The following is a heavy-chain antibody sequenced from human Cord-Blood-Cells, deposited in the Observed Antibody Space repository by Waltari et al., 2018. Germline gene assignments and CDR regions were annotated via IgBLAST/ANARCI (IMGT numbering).Heavy chain of an antibody. J-gene: IGHJ4*02. CDR3: ARDKSGKLGDFFDY. CDR1: GYTFTGYY. V-gene: IGHV1-2*04. D-gene: IGHD7-27*01. CDR2: INPNSGGK. Sequence: QVQLVQSGAEVKKPGASVKVSCKASGYTFTGYYMHWVRQAPGQGLEWMGWINPNSGGKNYAQKFQGWVTMTRDTSISTAYMELSRLRSDDTAVYYCARDKSGKLGDFFDYWGQGTLVTVSS.